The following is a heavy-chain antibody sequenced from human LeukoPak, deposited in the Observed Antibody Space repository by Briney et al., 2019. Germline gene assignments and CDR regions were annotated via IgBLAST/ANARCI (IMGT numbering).Heavy chain of an antibody. V-gene: IGHV4-34*01. CDR1: GVSFSGYY. D-gene: IGHD6-13*01. CDR2: INHSGST. CDR3: ARGSSSAHDY. J-gene: IGHJ4*02. Sequence: SETLSLTCAVYGVSFSGYYWSWIRQPPGKGLEWIGEINHSGSTNYNPSLKSRATISVDTSKNQFSLKLSSVTAADTAVYYCARGSSSAHDYWGQGTLVTVSS.